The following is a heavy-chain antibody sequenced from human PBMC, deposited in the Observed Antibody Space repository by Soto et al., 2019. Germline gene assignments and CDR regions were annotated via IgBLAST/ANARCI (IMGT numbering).Heavy chain of an antibody. J-gene: IGHJ4*02. CDR3: AKDRMGAGVRGYFDY. D-gene: IGHD3-10*01. Sequence: QVQLVESGGGVVQPGKSLRLSCAGSGFTFSSYGMDWVRQAPGKGLEWVAVISYDGSNKYYADSVKGRFTISRDNSTNALYLQMRSLRADDTAVYYCAKDRMGAGVRGYFDYWGQGTLVTVSS. CDR1: GFTFSSYG. V-gene: IGHV3-30*18. CDR2: ISYDGSNK.